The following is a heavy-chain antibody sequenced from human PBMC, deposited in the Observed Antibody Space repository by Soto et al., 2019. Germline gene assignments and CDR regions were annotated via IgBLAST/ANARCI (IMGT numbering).Heavy chain of an antibody. Sequence: EVQLVESGGGLVQPGGSLKLSCAASGFTFSGSSMHWVRQASGKGLEWVGRIRSKANSYATAYAALVKGSFNISRDDSKNTAYLQMISLKTEDTAVYYCTRPDYYGSGSYRDYVYYWGQGTLVTVSS. J-gene: IGHJ4*02. CDR1: GFTFSGSS. D-gene: IGHD3-10*01. V-gene: IGHV3-73*01. CDR3: TRPDYYGSGSYRDYVYY. CDR2: IRSKANSYAT.